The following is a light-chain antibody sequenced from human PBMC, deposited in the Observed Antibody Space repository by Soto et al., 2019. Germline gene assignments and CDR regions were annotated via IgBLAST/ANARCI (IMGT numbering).Light chain of an antibody. J-gene: IGKJ2*01. CDR1: QSISSW. V-gene: IGKV1-5*03. CDR2: KAS. Sequence: DIQMTQSPSTLSASVGDRVTITCRASQSISSWLAWYQQKPGKAPKLLIYKASSLESGVPSRFSGSGSGTEFTLTISRLQPDDFATYYCQQYNSYSGTFGQGTKLEIK. CDR3: QQYNSYSGT.